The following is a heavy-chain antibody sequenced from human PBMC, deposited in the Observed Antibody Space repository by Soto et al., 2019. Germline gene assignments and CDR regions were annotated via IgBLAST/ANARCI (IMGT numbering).Heavy chain of an antibody. Sequence: VKVSCKASGYTFSNYYMHWVRQAAGQGLEWMGRIIPSGGSTHYAQRFQGRVTMTRDTSTSTVYMDLSSLTPEDTAVYFCARDGSGVDSSGTYYWFDPWGQGTLVTVSS. CDR3: ARDGSGVDSSGTYYWFDP. CDR2: IIPSGGST. CDR1: GYTFSNYY. D-gene: IGHD3-22*01. V-gene: IGHV1-46*01. J-gene: IGHJ5*02.